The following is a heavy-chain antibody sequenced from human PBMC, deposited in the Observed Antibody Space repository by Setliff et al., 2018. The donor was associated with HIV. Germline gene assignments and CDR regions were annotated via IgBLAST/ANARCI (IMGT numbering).Heavy chain of an antibody. J-gene: IGHJ4*02. CDR1: GGSISSSNW. D-gene: IGHD6-19*01. V-gene: IGHV4-4*02. CDR2: IYHSGST. Sequence: KPSETLSLTCAVSGGSISSSNWWSWVPQPPGKGLEWIGEIYHSGSTNYNPSLKSRVTISVDKSKNQFSLKLSSVTAADTAVYYCARDKGGGTVVAGIDYWGQGTLVTVSS. CDR3: ARDKGGGTVVAGIDY.